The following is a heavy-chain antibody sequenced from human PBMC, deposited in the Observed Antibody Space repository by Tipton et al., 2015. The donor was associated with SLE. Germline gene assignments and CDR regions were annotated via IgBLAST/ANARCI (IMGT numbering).Heavy chain of an antibody. V-gene: IGHV4-4*07. D-gene: IGHD1-26*01. CDR3: ARGRTSLL. Sequence: TLSLTCTVSGGSLSSYDWSWIRQPAGKGLEWIGRINSSGSTNYNSSLKSRVTMSVDTSKRQFSLNLSSVTAADTAVYYCARGRTSLLWGQGTLVTASS. CDR1: GGSLSSYD. CDR2: INSSGST. J-gene: IGHJ4*02.